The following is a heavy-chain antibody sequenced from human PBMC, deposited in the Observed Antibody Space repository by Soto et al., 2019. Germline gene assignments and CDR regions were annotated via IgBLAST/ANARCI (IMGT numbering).Heavy chain of an antibody. V-gene: IGHV1-3*01. Sequence: ASVKVSCKASGYTFTSYAMHWVRQAPGQRLEWMGWINAGNGNTKYSQKFQGRVTITRDTSASTAYMELSSLRSEDTAVYYCARANSGGWYSATAINDYWGQGTLVTVSS. J-gene: IGHJ4*02. D-gene: IGHD6-19*01. CDR1: GYTFTSYA. CDR3: ARANSGGWYSATAINDY. CDR2: INAGNGNT.